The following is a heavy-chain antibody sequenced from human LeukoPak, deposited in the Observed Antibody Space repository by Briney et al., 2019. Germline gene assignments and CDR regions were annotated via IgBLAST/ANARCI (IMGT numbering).Heavy chain of an antibody. D-gene: IGHD4-23*01. CDR3: TFDYGGNTGYFQH. Sequence: GGSLRLSCTASGFTFGDYALTWVRQAPGKGLEWVSFIRSKTYGGTTEYAASMKGRFTISRDDSKSIAYLQMNSLKTEDTAVYYCTFDYGGNTGYFQHWGQGTLVTVSS. J-gene: IGHJ1*01. V-gene: IGHV3-49*04. CDR1: GFTFGDYA. CDR2: IRSKTYGGTT.